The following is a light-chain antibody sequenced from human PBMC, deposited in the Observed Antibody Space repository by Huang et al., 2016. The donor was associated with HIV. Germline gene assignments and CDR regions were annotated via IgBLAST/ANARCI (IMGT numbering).Light chain of an antibody. Sequence: EIVLTQSPGTLSLSPGERATLSCRASQSVSKSYLAWYQQKLGQPPRLLIYGASSRATGIPDRFSGSGSGTDFTLTISRLEPEDFAVYYCQQYGTSPRTFGQGTKLEIK. CDR2: GAS. CDR1: QSVSKSY. V-gene: IGKV3-20*01. J-gene: IGKJ2*01. CDR3: QQYGTSPRT.